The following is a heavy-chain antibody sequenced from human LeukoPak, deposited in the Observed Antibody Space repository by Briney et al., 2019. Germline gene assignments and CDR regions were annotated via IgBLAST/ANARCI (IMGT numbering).Heavy chain of an antibody. D-gene: IGHD6-13*01. CDR1: GGSITRSTDY. CDR3: ARIAAAGTYFDY. CDR2: INYSGIT. V-gene: IGHV4-39*07. Sequence: SETLSLTCTVSGGSITRSTDYWGWIRQPPGKGLEWIGSINYSGITYYNPSLKSRVTKSVDTSKNQFSLNLNSVTAADTAVYYCARIAAAGTYFDYWGQGTLVTVSS. J-gene: IGHJ4*02.